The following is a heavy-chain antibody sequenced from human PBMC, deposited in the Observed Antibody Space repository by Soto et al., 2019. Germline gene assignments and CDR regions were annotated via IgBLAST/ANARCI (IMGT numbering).Heavy chain of an antibody. J-gene: IGHJ6*02. Sequence: HPGGSLRLSCAASGFTFSSYDMQWVRQAPGKGLEWVAVISYDGSNKYYADSVKGRFTISRDNSKNTLYLQMNSLRAEDTAVYYCAKVLREYSYYYYYGMDVWGQGTTVTVSS. D-gene: IGHD3-10*01. CDR3: AKVLREYSYYYYYGMDV. V-gene: IGHV3-30*18. CDR1: GFTFSSYD. CDR2: ISYDGSNK.